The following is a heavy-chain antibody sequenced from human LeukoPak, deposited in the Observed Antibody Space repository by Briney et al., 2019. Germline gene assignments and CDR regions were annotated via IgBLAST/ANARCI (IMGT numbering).Heavy chain of an antibody. V-gene: IGHV4-38-2*02. CDR1: GYSISSGYY. CDR2: IYHSGST. CDR3: ARGGYSGYDWA. D-gene: IGHD5-12*01. Sequence: PSETLSLTCTVSGYSISSGYYWGWIRQPPGKGLEWIGSIYHSGSTYYNPSLKSRVTISVDTSKNQSSLKLSSVTAADTAVYYCARGGYSGYDWAWGQGTLVTVSS. J-gene: IGHJ5*02.